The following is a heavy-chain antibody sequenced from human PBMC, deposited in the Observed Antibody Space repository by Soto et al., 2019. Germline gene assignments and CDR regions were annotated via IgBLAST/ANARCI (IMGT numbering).Heavy chain of an antibody. D-gene: IGHD3-10*01. CDR1: GGSISSYY. CDR3: ARQPGLWFGETIEYYFDY. Sequence: SETLSLTCTVSGGSISSYYWSWIRQPPGKGLEWIGYIYYSGSTNYNPSLKSRVTISVDTSKNQFSLKLSSVTAADTAVYYCARQPGLWFGETIEYYFDYWGQGTLVTVSS. V-gene: IGHV4-59*08. J-gene: IGHJ4*02. CDR2: IYYSGST.